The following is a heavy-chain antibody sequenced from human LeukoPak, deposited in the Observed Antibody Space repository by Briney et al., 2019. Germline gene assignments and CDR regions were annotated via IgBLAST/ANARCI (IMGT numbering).Heavy chain of an antibody. V-gene: IGHV4-34*01. J-gene: IGHJ4*02. CDR1: GGSFSGYY. CDR2: INHSGST. Sequence: SETLSLTCAVYGGSFSGYYWSWIRQPPGKGLEWIGEINHSGSTNYNPSLKSRVTISVDTSKNQFSLKLSSVTAADTAVYYCARGGEQQRHIDYWGQGTLVTVSS. D-gene: IGHD6-13*01. CDR3: ARGGEQQRHIDY.